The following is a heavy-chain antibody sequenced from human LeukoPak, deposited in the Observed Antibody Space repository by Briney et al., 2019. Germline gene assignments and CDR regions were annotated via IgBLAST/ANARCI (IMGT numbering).Heavy chain of an antibody. CDR2: IYHSGST. CDR3: ASYGDYWWFDP. D-gene: IGHD4-17*01. Sequence: KASETLSLTCAVSGYSISSGYYWGWIRQPPGKGLEWIGSIYHSGSTYYNPSLKSRVTISVDTSKNQFSLKLSSVTAADTAVYYCASYGDYWWFDPWGQGTLVTLSS. CDR1: GYSISSGYY. V-gene: IGHV4-38-2*01. J-gene: IGHJ5*02.